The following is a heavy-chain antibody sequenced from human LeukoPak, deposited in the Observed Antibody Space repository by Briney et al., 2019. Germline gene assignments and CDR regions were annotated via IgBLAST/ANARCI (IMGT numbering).Heavy chain of an antibody. CDR2: INHSGST. V-gene: IGHV4-34*01. CDR3: AREGYSSSWYGHHAFDI. D-gene: IGHD6-13*01. Sequence: SETLSLTCAVYGGSFSGYYWSWIRQPPGKGLEWIGEINHSGSTNYNPSLKSRVTISVDTSKNQSSLKLSSVTAADTAVYYCAREGYSSSWYGHHAFDIWGQGTMVTVSS. CDR1: GGSFSGYY. J-gene: IGHJ3*02.